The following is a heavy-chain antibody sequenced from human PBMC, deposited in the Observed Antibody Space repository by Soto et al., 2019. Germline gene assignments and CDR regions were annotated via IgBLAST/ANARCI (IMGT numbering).Heavy chain of an antibody. V-gene: IGHV3-15*07. CDR3: TTDHNGWYHY. CDR2: IKSKTDGGTT. Sequence: VRQAPGKGLEWVGRIKSKTDGGTTDYAAPVKGRFTISRDDSKNTLYLQMNSLKTEDTAVYYCTTDHNGWYHYWGQGTLVTVSS. D-gene: IGHD6-19*01. J-gene: IGHJ4*02.